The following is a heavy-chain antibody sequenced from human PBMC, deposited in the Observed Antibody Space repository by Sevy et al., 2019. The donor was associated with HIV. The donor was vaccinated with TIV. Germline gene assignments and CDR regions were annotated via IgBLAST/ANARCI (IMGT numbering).Heavy chain of an antibody. Sequence: AAVKVSWKASGHTLTDLSMHWVRQAPGKGFEWIGRFDPEDGERIYAQKFQGRVTMTEDTSTDTAYMELSSLRSEDTAVYYCSATREYYSDSYGYFDYWGQGTLVTVSS. D-gene: IGHD3-22*01. V-gene: IGHV1-24*01. J-gene: IGHJ4*02. CDR2: FDPEDGER. CDR3: SATREYYSDSYGYFDY. CDR1: GHTLTDLS.